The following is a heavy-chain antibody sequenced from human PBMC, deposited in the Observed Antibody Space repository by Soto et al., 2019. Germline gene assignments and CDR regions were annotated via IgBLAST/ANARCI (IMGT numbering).Heavy chain of an antibody. D-gene: IGHD5-18*01. Sequence: TGGSLRLSCAASGFTFSSYGMHWVRQAPGKGLEWVAVISYDGSNKYYADSVKGRFTISRDNSKNTLYLQMNSLRAEDTAVYYCAKVIRGYSYGSSVDYWGQGTLVTVSS. V-gene: IGHV3-30*18. J-gene: IGHJ4*02. CDR2: ISYDGSNK. CDR1: GFTFSSYG. CDR3: AKVIRGYSYGSSVDY.